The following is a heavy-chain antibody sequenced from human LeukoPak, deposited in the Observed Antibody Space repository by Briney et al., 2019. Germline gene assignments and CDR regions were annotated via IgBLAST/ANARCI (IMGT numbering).Heavy chain of an antibody. Sequence: SETLSLTCTVSGGSINSGSYYWSWIRQPAGKGLEWIGRIYSSGSTNFNPSLKSRVTISQDTSKNQVSLKVNSVTAADTAVYYCARIGSPVASEFYYYGMDVWGQGTTVTVSS. V-gene: IGHV4-61*02. CDR3: ARIGSPVASEFYYYGMDV. CDR1: GGSINSGSYY. CDR2: IYSSGST. J-gene: IGHJ6*02. D-gene: IGHD6-19*01.